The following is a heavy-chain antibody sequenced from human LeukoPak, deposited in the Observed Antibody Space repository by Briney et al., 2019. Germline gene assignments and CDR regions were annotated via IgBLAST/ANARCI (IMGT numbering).Heavy chain of an antibody. Sequence: PSETLSLTFTVSGGSISSYYWSWIRQPAGKGLEWIGRIYTSGSTNYNPSLKSRVTMSVDTSKNQFSLKLSSVTAADTAVYYCAREPSLYSSSWPHWFDPWGQGTLVTVSS. CDR2: IYTSGST. V-gene: IGHV4-4*07. J-gene: IGHJ5*02. CDR3: AREPSLYSSSWPHWFDP. CDR1: GGSISSYY. D-gene: IGHD6-13*01.